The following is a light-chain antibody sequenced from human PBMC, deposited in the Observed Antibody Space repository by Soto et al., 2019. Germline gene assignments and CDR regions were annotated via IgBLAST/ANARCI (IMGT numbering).Light chain of an antibody. V-gene: IGKV1-5*01. CDR1: QRISRA. J-gene: IGKJ4*01. Sequence: DIQMTQSPSTLSASVGDTVTITCRASQRISRALARYQQKPGKAPKLLIYDASSLKSGVPSRFSGSGSGTDFTLTISSLQPEDVATYYGQRTYNAPLSHTFGGGTKVDIK. CDR2: DAS. CDR3: QRTYNAPLSHT.